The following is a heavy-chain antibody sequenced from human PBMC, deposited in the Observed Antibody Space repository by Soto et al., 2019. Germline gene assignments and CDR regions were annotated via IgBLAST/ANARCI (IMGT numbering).Heavy chain of an antibody. CDR2: INTRGETR. CDR1: GFTFSGYY. V-gene: IGHV3-11*01. Sequence: PGGSLRLSCAASGFTFSGYYMNWIRQAPGQGLEWLSFINTRGETRYIADSIRGRFTVSRDNARRSLYLQMNSLRAEDTAVYYCARSGIPLIEILDYWGHGTLVTVSS. CDR3: ARSGIPLIEILDY. J-gene: IGHJ4*01. D-gene: IGHD1-1*01.